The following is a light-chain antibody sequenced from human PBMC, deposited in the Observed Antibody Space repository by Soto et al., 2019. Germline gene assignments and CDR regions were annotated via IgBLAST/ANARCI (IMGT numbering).Light chain of an antibody. CDR1: SSGVGGYNF. V-gene: IGLV2-8*01. Sequence: QSALTQPPSASGSPGQSVTISCIGTSSGVGGYNFVSWYQHHPGKAPKFMIYEVDKRPSGVPDRFSGSKSGNTASLTVSGLQPEDEADYYCSSYAGSTVVFGGGTQLTVL. J-gene: IGLJ2*01. CDR3: SSYAGSTVV. CDR2: EVD.